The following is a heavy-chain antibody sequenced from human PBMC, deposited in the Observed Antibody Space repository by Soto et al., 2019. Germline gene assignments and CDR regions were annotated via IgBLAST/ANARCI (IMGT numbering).Heavy chain of an antibody. Sequence: PGGSLRLSCAASGFTFSSYGMHWVRQAPGKGLEWVAVISYDGSNKYYADSVKGRFTISRDNSKNTLYLQMNSLRAEDTAVYYCAKGGTRYYYGSASFDYWGQGTLVTVSS. CDR1: GFTFSSYG. J-gene: IGHJ4*02. V-gene: IGHV3-30*18. D-gene: IGHD3-10*01. CDR2: ISYDGSNK. CDR3: AKGGTRYYYGSASFDY.